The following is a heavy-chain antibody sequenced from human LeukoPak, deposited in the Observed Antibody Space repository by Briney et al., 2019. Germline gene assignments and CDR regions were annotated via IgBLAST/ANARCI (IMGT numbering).Heavy chain of an antibody. D-gene: IGHD2/OR15-2a*01. J-gene: IGHJ4*02. V-gene: IGHV3-23*01. Sequence: PGGSLRLSCAASGSTFSSYAMSWVRQAPGKGLEWVSAISGSGGSTYYADSVKGRFTISRDNSKNTLYLQMNSLRAEDTAVYYCAKDVRRSFYYFDYWGQGTLVTVSS. CDR1: GSTFSSYA. CDR2: ISGSGGST. CDR3: AKDVRRSFYYFDY.